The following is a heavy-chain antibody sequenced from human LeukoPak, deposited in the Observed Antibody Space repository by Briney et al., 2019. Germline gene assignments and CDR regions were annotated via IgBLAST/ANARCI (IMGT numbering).Heavy chain of an antibody. J-gene: IGHJ4*02. CDR2: VYKSEYT. D-gene: IGHD2-15*01. Sequence: PSATLSLTCTVTGGSSSGYYWSWIRQPPGKGLEWIGYVYKSEYTSYNPPLRSRLSISFDTSENQFSLSLTSVTAADTALYYCARNLGSSYSYLFDYWGQGTLVTVSS. V-gene: IGHV4-59*08. CDR3: ARNLGSSYSYLFDY. CDR1: GGSSSGYY.